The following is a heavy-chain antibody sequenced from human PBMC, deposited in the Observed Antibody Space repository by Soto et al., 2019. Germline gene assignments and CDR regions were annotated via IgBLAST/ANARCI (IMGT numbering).Heavy chain of an antibody. CDR2: ITTRGGRT. D-gene: IGHD3-22*01. Sequence: LRLSCAASGFSFSSYAMSWVRQAPSQGLEWVSSITTRGGRTYYADSVRGRFTISRDNFANALYLEMNSLRAEDTAIYYCAKEYYYDPSGPYSDLYFDSWGQGTLVTV. V-gene: IGHV3-23*01. J-gene: IGHJ4*02. CDR3: AKEYYYDPSGPYSDLYFDS. CDR1: GFSFSSYA.